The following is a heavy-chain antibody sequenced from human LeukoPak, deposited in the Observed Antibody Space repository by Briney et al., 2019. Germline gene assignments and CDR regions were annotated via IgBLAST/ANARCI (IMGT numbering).Heavy chain of an antibody. J-gene: IGHJ4*02. CDR2: IYYSGST. V-gene: IGHV3-53*01. CDR1: GFTVSSNC. D-gene: IGHD3-22*01. CDR3: ARGLYCYDSSGYYYY. Sequence: GGSLRLSCAASGFTVSSNCMSWVRQAPGKGLEWVSVIYYSGSTYYADSVKGRFTISRDNSKNTLYLQMNSLRAEDTAVYYCARGLYCYDSSGYYYYWGQGTLVTVSS.